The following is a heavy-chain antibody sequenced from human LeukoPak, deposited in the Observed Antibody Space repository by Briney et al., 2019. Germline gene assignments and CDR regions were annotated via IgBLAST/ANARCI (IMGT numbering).Heavy chain of an antibody. D-gene: IGHD3-10*01. CDR2: INPNSGGT. CDR1: GYTFTGYY. CDR3: AELVRGGWFDP. Sequence: EASVKVSCKASGYTFTGYYMHWVRQAPGQGLEWMGWINPNSGGTNYAQKFQGRVTMTRDTSISTAYMELSRLSSVTAADTAVYYCAELVRGGWFDPWGQGTLVTVSS. J-gene: IGHJ5*02. V-gene: IGHV1-2*02.